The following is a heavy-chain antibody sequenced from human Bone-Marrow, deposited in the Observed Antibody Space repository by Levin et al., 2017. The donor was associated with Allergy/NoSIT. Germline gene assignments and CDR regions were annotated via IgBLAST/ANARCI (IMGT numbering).Heavy chain of an antibody. J-gene: IGHJ3*02. CDR1: GFTFGDYA. Sequence: GGSLRLSCTASGFTFGDYAMSWFRQAPGKGLEWVGFIRSKAYGGTTEYAASVKGRFTISRDDSKSIAYLQMNSLKTEDTAVYYCTRFGGNYYDSSGYYSKAFDIWGQGTMVTVSS. D-gene: IGHD3-22*01. CDR2: IRSKAYGGTT. CDR3: TRFGGNYYDSSGYYSKAFDI. V-gene: IGHV3-49*03.